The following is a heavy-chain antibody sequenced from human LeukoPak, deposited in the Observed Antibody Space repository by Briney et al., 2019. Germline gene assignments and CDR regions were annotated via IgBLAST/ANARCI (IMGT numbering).Heavy chain of an antibody. CDR1: GFTFSDYY. Sequence: NPGGSLRLSCAASGFTFSDYYMSWIRQAPGKGLEWVSYISSSSSYTNYADSVKGRFTISRDNAKNSLYLQMNSLRAEDTAVYYCARAYDSSGYYGYNWFDPWGQGTLVTVSS. J-gene: IGHJ5*02. CDR3: ARAYDSSGYYGYNWFDP. D-gene: IGHD3-22*01. V-gene: IGHV3-11*06. CDR2: ISSSSSYT.